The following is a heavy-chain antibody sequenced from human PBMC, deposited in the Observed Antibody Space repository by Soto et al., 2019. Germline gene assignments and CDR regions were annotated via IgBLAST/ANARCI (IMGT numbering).Heavy chain of an antibody. CDR1: GFTFSSYA. Sequence: GGSLRLSCAASGFTFSSYAMSRVRQAPGKGLEWVSAISGSGGSTYYADSVKGRFTISRDNSKNTLYLQMNSLRAEDTAVYYCAKDSLEGLKFDYWGQGTLVTVSS. V-gene: IGHV3-23*01. D-gene: IGHD2-8*01. J-gene: IGHJ4*02. CDR2: ISGSGGST. CDR3: AKDSLEGLKFDY.